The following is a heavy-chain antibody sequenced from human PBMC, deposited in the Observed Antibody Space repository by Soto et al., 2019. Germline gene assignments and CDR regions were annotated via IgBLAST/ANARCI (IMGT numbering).Heavy chain of an antibody. CDR1: GFTFSSYA. CDR3: VKRPGMAVAGPLGY. D-gene: IGHD6-19*01. J-gene: IGHJ4*02. Sequence: PGGSLRLSCAASGFTFSSYAMTWVRQAPGKGLEWVSGIGGSGGSTYYADSVKGRFTVSRDNSENTLYLQMNSLRAEDTAIYYCVKRPGMAVAGPLGYWGRGTQVTVSS. V-gene: IGHV3-23*01. CDR2: IGGSGGST.